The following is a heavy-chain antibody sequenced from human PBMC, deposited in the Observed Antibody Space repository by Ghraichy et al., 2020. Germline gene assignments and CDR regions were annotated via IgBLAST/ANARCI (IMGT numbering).Heavy chain of an antibody. D-gene: IGHD5-18*01. CDR1: GFTFSSYG. V-gene: IGHV3-30*18. CDR2: ISYDGSNK. CDR3: AKDQDTAMDPGYFDY. J-gene: IGHJ4*02. Sequence: GSLRLSCAASGFTFSSYGMHWVRQAPGKGLEWVAVISYDGSNKYYADSVKGRFTISRDNSKNTLYLQMNSLRAEDTAVYYCAKDQDTAMDPGYFDYWGQGTLVTVSS.